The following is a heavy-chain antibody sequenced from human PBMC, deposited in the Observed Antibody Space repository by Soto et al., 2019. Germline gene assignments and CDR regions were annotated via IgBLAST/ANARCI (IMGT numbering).Heavy chain of an antibody. Sequence: GGSLRLSCAASGFTFSNYGMHWVRQAPGKGLEWVAVIWYEGNNKYYADSVKGRFTISRDNSKNTLYLEMNSLRAEDTAVYYCTRDRREYYDSSGYHLYYYGMDVWGQGTTVTVSS. D-gene: IGHD3-22*01. J-gene: IGHJ6*02. CDR1: GFTFSNYG. CDR3: TRDRREYYDSSGYHLYYYGMDV. CDR2: IWYEGNNK. V-gene: IGHV3-33*01.